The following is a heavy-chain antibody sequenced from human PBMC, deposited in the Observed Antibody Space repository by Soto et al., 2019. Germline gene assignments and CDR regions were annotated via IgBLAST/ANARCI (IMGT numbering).Heavy chain of an antibody. CDR2: ISYDGSNK. V-gene: IGHV3-30*03. CDR1: GFTLRSYG. CDR3: ARDFDY. J-gene: IGHJ4*02. Sequence: LRLSCAAPGFTLRSYGLHWVRQAPGKGLEWVAVISYDGSNKYYADSVKGRFTISRDNSKNTLYLQMNSLRAEDTAVYYCARDFDYWGQGTLVTVSS.